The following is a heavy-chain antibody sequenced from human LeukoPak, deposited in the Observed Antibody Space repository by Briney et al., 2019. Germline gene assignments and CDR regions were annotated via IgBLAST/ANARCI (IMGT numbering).Heavy chain of an antibody. CDR3: ARDSEAVAGHFDY. J-gene: IGHJ4*02. CDR2: IYYSGST. V-gene: IGHV4-61*08. CDR1: GGSISSGGYY. D-gene: IGHD6-19*01. Sequence: PSETLSLTCTVSGGSISSGGYYWSWIRQHPGKGLEWIGYIYYSGSTNYNPSLKSRVTISVDTSKNQFSLKLSSVTAADTAVYYCARDSEAVAGHFDYWGQGTLVTVSS.